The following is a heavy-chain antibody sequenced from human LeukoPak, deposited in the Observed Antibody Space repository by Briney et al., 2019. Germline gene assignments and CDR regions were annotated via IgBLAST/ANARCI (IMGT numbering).Heavy chain of an antibody. CDR3: ARVGWGNPFD. D-gene: IGHD3-16*01. Sequence: SETLSLTCTVSGGSISRYYWSWIRQPPGKGLEWIGYIYYSGSTNYNPSLKSRVTITVDTSKNQFSLKLSSVTAADTAVYYCARVGWGNPFDWGQGTLVTVSS. CDR2: IYYSGST. J-gene: IGHJ4*02. CDR1: GGSISRYY. V-gene: IGHV4-59*01.